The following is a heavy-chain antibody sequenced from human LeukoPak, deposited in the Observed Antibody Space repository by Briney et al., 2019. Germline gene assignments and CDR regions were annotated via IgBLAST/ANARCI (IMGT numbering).Heavy chain of an antibody. J-gene: IGHJ6*02. Sequence: SETLSLTCTVSGGSTSSSSYYWGWIRQPPGKGLEWIGSISYSGSTYYNPSLKSRVTISVDTSKNQFSLNLSSLTAADTPVYYCASRRQGGYYPHYYYYGMDVWGQGTTVTVSS. CDR2: ISYSGST. D-gene: IGHD3-22*01. CDR1: GGSTSSSSYY. V-gene: IGHV4-39*01. CDR3: ASRRQGGYYPHYYYYGMDV.